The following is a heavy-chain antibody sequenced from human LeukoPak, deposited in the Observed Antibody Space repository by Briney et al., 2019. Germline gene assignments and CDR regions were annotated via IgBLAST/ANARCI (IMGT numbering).Heavy chain of an antibody. CDR2: ISYEGGNK. J-gene: IGHJ4*02. CDR1: GFIFSTYG. Sequence: GGSLRLSCVASGFIFSTYGMNWVRQAPGKGLEWVAVISYEGGNKDYSDSVKGRFTISRDNSRSTLYLQMNSLRPEDTAIYYCAREGYYGSGSPPSLYFDYWGQGTLVTVSS. V-gene: IGHV3-30*03. D-gene: IGHD3-10*01. CDR3: AREGYYGSGSPPSLYFDY.